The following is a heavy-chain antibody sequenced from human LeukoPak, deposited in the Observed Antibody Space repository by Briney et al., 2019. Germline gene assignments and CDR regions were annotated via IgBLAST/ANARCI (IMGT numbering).Heavy chain of an antibody. Sequence: SETLSLTCTVSGGSISSSSYYWGWIRQPPGKGLEWIGSIYYSWSTYYNPSLKSRATISVDTSKNQFSLKLSSVTAADTAVYYCARVGWGMVRGVTGYYFDYWGQGTLVTVSS. CDR3: ARVGWGMVRGVTGYYFDY. V-gene: IGHV4-39*07. CDR2: IYYSWST. CDR1: GGSISSSSYY. J-gene: IGHJ4*02. D-gene: IGHD3-10*01.